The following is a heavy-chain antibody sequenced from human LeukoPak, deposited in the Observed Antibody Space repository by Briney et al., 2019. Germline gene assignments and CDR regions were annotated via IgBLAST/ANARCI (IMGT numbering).Heavy chain of an antibody. CDR1: GGTFSSYA. J-gene: IGHJ4*02. V-gene: IGHV1-69*05. D-gene: IGHD4-17*01. CDR3: ARGGPYGEGDY. Sequence: SVKVSCKASGGTFSSYAISWVRQAPGQGLEWMGGIITIFDTGNYAQKFQGRVTMTRDMSTSTVYMELSSLRPEDTAVYYCARGGPYGEGDYWGQGTLVTVSS. CDR2: IITIFDTG.